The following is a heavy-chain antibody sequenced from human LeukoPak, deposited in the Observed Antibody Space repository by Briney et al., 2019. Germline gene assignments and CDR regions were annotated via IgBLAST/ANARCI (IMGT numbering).Heavy chain of an antibody. CDR3: AKGNYGSGRVGYFDY. CDR2: ISGSGGST. D-gene: IGHD3-10*01. CDR1: GFTFSSYA. Sequence: GGSLRLSCAASGFTFSSYAMSWVRQAPGKGLEWVSVISGSGGSTYYADSVKGRFTISRDNSKNTLYLQMNSLRAEDTAVYYCAKGNYGSGRVGYFDYWGQGTLVTVSS. V-gene: IGHV3-23*01. J-gene: IGHJ4*02.